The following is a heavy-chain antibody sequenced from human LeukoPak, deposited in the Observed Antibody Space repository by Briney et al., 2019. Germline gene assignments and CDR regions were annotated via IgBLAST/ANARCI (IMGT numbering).Heavy chain of an antibody. CDR2: ILYSGDS. D-gene: IGHD6-6*01. V-gene: IGHV4-39*07. CDR1: GDSISRRTSLH. J-gene: IGHJ4*02. Sequence: SETLSLTCTVSGDSISRRTSLHWAWLRQPPGKGPEWIASILYSGDSYYNPSLKSRVTIYVDTSKNQFSLKLSSVTAADTAVYYCARDLTIAARDYWGQGTLVTVSS. CDR3: ARDLTIAARDY.